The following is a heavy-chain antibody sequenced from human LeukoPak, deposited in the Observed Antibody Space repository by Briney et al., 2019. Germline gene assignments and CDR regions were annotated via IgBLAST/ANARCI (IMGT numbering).Heavy chain of an antibody. V-gene: IGHV3-11*01. Sequence: GGSLRLSCAASGFTFNDYYMSWIRQAPGKGLEWISYISDSGNAIYYADSVKGRFTISRDNAQRSLDLQMDSLRVEDTAVYYCARGEYYGSGSYGYDFWGQGTLVTVSS. J-gene: IGHJ4*02. CDR2: ISDSGNAI. CDR1: GFTFNDYY. CDR3: ARGEYYGSGSYGYDF. D-gene: IGHD3-10*01.